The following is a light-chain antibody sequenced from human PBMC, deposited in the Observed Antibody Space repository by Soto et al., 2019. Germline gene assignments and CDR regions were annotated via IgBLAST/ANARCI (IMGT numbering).Light chain of an antibody. CDR3: ATWNDGVFV. Sequence: QSVLTQPPSASGTPGQRVTISCSGSTSNIGGSTVSWYQQFPGAAPKLLIYGNIQRPLGVPVRFSASKSDTSASLAISGLQSEDEADYYCATWNDGVFVFGIGTKVTVL. V-gene: IGLV1-44*01. CDR2: GNI. CDR1: TSNIGGST. J-gene: IGLJ1*01.